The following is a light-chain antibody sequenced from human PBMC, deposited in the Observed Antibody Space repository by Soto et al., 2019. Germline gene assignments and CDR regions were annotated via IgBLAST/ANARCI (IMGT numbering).Light chain of an antibody. Sequence: DIHLTQSPSTPSASVGDRVTITCRASQSISSWLAWYQQKPGKAPKLLIYKASTLESGVPSRFSGSGSGTEFTLTISSLQPDDFATYYCQHWYGYMWTFGQGTKVEIK. J-gene: IGKJ1*01. CDR2: KAS. V-gene: IGKV1-5*03. CDR1: QSISSW. CDR3: QHWYGYMWT.